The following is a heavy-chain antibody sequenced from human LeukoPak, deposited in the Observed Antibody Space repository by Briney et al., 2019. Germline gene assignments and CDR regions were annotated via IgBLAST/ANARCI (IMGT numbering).Heavy chain of an antibody. CDR2: ISPNSGNT. V-gene: IGHV1-8*01. Sequence: GASVKVSCKASGYTFTNFDINWVRQATGQGLEWMGWISPNSGNTGYAQRFLGRVTMTRNTSISTAYMELSSLRSDDTAVYYCARTPPYCFGGSCYLNYWGQGSLVTVSS. D-gene: IGHD2-15*01. CDR1: GYTFTNFD. J-gene: IGHJ4*02. CDR3: ARTPPYCFGGSCYLNY.